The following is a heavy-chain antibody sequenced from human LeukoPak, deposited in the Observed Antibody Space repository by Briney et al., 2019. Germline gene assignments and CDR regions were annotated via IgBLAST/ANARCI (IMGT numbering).Heavy chain of an antibody. Sequence: ASVKVSCKASGYSFTSYGITWVRRASGQGLEWMGWITTYNGKTNYAQNFQTRVTVTTDTSTNTAYMELRSLRSDDTAVYYCARGINYDLLTGYSEGFDFWGQGTPVTVSS. D-gene: IGHD3-9*01. J-gene: IGHJ4*02. V-gene: IGHV1-18*01. CDR2: ITTYNGKT. CDR1: GYSFTSYG. CDR3: ARGINYDLLTGYSEGFDF.